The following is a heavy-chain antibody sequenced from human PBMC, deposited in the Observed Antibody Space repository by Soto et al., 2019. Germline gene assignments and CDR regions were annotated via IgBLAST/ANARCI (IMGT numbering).Heavy chain of an antibody. CDR1: GGSISSGY. Sequence: QVQLQESGPGLVKPSQTLSLTCTVSGGSISSGYWSWIRQPPGKGLEWIGYIHYGGSTHYNPSLMSRVTISVDTSKNQFSLKLGSVTAADTAVYYCAREGDAFGAPFDYWGQGTRVTVSS. D-gene: IGHD3-10*01. CDR2: IHYGGST. CDR3: AREGDAFGAPFDY. J-gene: IGHJ4*02. V-gene: IGHV4-30-4*01.